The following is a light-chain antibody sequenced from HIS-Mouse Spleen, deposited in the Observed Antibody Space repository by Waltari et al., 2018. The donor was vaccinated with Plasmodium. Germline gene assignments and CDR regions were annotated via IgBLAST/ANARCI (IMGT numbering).Light chain of an antibody. CDR3: YSTDSSGNHRV. CDR1: ALPKNY. J-gene: IGLJ3*02. CDR2: EDS. V-gene: IGLV3-10*01. Sequence: SYELTQPHSVSLSPGQTARITCPGGALPKNYAYWYQQKSGQAPVLVIYEDSKRPSGIPERFSGSSSGTMATLTISGAQVEDEADYYCYSTDSSGNHRVFGGGTKLTVL.